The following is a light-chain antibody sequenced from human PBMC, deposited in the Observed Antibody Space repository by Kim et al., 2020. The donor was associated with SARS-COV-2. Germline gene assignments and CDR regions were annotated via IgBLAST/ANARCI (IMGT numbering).Light chain of an antibody. V-gene: IGLV2-14*01. Sequence: QSALTQPASVSGSPGQSNTLSCTGTSSDVAAYNHVSWYQQHPGKAPRLMMYNVRNRPSGVSNRFSGSKSGYTASLTISGLQAEDEADYFCSSYTSSSTLVFGTGTKVTVL. J-gene: IGLJ1*01. CDR2: NVR. CDR1: SSDVAAYNH. CDR3: SSYTSSSTLV.